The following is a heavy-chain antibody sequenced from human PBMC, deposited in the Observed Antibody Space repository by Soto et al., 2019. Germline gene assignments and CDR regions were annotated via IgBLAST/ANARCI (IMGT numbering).Heavy chain of an antibody. CDR3: ARGRVDTVDSSGFYEY. V-gene: IGHV4-34*01. D-gene: IGHD3-22*01. Sequence: PSETLSLTCAVYGGSFSAYYWSWIRQPPGKGLEWIGEINHSGGTSYNPSLKSRVTISVDTSKSQFSLKLTSVTAADRAVYYCARGRVDTVDSSGFYEYWGKGTQVT. J-gene: IGHJ4*02. CDR1: GGSFSAYY. CDR2: INHSGGT.